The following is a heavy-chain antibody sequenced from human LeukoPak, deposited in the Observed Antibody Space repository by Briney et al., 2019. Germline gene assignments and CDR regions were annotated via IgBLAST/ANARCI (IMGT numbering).Heavy chain of an antibody. CDR1: GFTFSSYA. V-gene: IGHV3-23*01. D-gene: IGHD6-19*01. Sequence: GGSLLLSCAASGFTFSSYAMSGVRPAPGKGREGVSAISGSGGSTYYADSVKGRFTISRDNSKNTLYLQMNSLRAEDTAVYYCAKDRRIAVAGSDYWGQGTLVTVSS. CDR2: ISGSGGST. CDR3: AKDRRIAVAGSDY. J-gene: IGHJ4*02.